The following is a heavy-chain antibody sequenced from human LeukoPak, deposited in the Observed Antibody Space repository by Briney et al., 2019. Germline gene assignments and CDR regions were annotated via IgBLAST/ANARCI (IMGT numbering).Heavy chain of an antibody. CDR2: ISYSGST. Sequence: SQTLSLTCTVSGGSISSSASYWGRIRQPPGKGMEWIGTISYSGSTNYSPSLKSRVTMSVDTSKNQFSLRLSSVTAADTAVYYCTRRVRNSSDYWGQGTLVTVSS. CDR3: TRRVRNSSDY. V-gene: IGHV4-39*01. D-gene: IGHD6-6*01. J-gene: IGHJ4*02. CDR1: GGSISSSASY.